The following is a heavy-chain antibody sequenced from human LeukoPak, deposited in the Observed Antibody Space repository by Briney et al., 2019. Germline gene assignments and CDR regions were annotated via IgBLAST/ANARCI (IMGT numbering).Heavy chain of an antibody. V-gene: IGHV4-59*01. CDR2: INYSGST. D-gene: IGHD5-18*01. Sequence: PSETLSLTCTVSGGSISSYYWSWIRQSPGKGLEWIGYINYSGSTNYNPSLKGRVTMSVDTSKNQVSLKVSSVTTADTAVYYCAKGYNCAYGWFDPWGQGTLVTVSS. CDR3: AKGYNCAYGWFDP. CDR1: GGSISSYY. J-gene: IGHJ5*02.